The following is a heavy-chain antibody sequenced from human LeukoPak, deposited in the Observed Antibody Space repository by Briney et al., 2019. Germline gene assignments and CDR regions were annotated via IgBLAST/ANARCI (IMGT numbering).Heavy chain of an antibody. V-gene: IGHV3-11*01. Sequence: PGGSLRLSCAASGFTFSDYYMSWIRQAPGKGLEWVSYISSSGSTIYYADSVKGRFTISRDNAKNSLYLQMNSLRAEDTAVYYCARQVADYSDYVHYYYYYYMDVWGKGTTVTVSS. D-gene: IGHD4-11*01. J-gene: IGHJ6*03. CDR1: GFTFSDYY. CDR3: ARQVADYSDYVHYYYYYYMDV. CDR2: ISSSGSTI.